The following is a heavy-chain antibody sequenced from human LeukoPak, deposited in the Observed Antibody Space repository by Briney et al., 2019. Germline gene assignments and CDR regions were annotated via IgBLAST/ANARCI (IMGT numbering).Heavy chain of an antibody. CDR3: AKETPTYYYGSGSYLLGGYFDY. CDR2: ISGSGGST. Sequence: GGSLRLSCAASGFTFSSYAMSWVRQAPGKGLERVSAISGSGGSTYYADSVKGRFTISRDNSKNTLYLQMNSLRAEDTAVYYCAKETPTYYYGSGSYLLGGYFDYWGQGTLVTVSS. J-gene: IGHJ4*02. CDR1: GFTFSSYA. V-gene: IGHV3-23*01. D-gene: IGHD3-10*01.